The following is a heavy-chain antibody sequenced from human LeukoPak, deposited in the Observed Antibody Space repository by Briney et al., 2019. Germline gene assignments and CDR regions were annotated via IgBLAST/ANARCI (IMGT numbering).Heavy chain of an antibody. CDR2: IKQDGSEE. Sequence: GGSLRLSCAASGFSLRSYWMSWVRQAPERGLEWLANIKQDGSEEFYVDSVKGRFTISRDNAKNSLYLQMNSLRADDTAVYYCARTSLPSCTSAACGDDPFEIWGQGTTVIVS. D-gene: IGHD2-8*02. J-gene: IGHJ3*02. V-gene: IGHV3-7*01. CDR1: GFSLRSYW. CDR3: ARTSLPSCTSAACGDDPFEI.